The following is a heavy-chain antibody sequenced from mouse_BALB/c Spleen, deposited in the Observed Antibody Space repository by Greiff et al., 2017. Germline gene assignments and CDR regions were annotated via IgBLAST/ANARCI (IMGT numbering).Heavy chain of an antibody. J-gene: IGHJ3*01. CDR3: ARLSLYDGYPAWFAY. CDR1: GFSLTSYG. CDR2: IWSGGST. D-gene: IGHD2-3*01. Sequence: QVQLQQSGPGLVQPSQSLSITCTVSGFSLTSYGVHWVRQSPGKGLEWLGVIWSGGSTDYNAAFISRLSISKDNSKSQVFFKMNSLQANDTAIYYCARLSLYDGYPAWFAYWGQGTLVTVSA. V-gene: IGHV2-2*02.